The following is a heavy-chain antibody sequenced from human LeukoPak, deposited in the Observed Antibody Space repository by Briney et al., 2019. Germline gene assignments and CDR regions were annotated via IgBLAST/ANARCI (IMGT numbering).Heavy chain of an antibody. D-gene: IGHD3-3*01. CDR3: ARARSEYYYYYYMDV. CDR1: GGSISSSSYY. J-gene: IGHJ6*03. V-gene: IGHV4-39*07. Sequence: SETLSLTCTVSGGSISSSSYYWGWLRQPPGKGLEWIGSIYYSGSTYYNPSLKSRVTISVDTSKNQFSLKLSSVTAADTAVYYCARARSEYYYYYYMDVWGKGTTVTVSS. CDR2: IYYSGST.